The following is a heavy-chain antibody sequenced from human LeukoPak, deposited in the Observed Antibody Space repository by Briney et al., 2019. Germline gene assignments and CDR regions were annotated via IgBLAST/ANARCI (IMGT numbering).Heavy chain of an antibody. J-gene: IGHJ6*03. Sequence: PGGSLRLSXAASGFTFSSYEMNWVRQAPGKGLEWVSCISSSGSTIYYADSVKGRFTISRDNAKNSLYLQMNSLRAEDTAVYYCARDSSSYYYYMDVWGKGTTVTVSS. CDR1: GFTFSSYE. V-gene: IGHV3-48*03. CDR3: ARDSSSYYYYMDV. CDR2: ISSSGSTI.